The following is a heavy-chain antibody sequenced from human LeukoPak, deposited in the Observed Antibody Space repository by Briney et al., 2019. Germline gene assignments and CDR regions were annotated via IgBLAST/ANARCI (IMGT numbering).Heavy chain of an antibody. Sequence: PGGSLRLSCSASGFTFSTYTMNWVRQAPGKGLEWVSYISSGSSTIYYADSVKGRFTISRDNAKNSLYLQMNSLRAEDTAVYYCARDGAGSSGWYAPPAYYYYYMDVWGKGTTVTISS. J-gene: IGHJ6*03. CDR2: ISSGSSTI. CDR1: GFTFSTYT. V-gene: IGHV3-48*04. D-gene: IGHD6-19*01. CDR3: ARDGAGSSGWYAPPAYYYYYMDV.